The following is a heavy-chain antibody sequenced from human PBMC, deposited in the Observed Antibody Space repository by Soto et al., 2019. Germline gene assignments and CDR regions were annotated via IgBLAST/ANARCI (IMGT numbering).Heavy chain of an antibody. CDR2: IYYSGST. Sequence: QLQLQESGPGLVKPSETLSLTCTVSGGSISSSSYYWGWIRQPPGKGLEWIGSIYYSGSTYYNPSLKSRVTISVDTSKNLFSLKLSSVTAADTAVYYCARLVGMARGWYGIREYYFDYWGQGTLVTVSS. D-gene: IGHD6-19*01. CDR1: GGSISSSSYY. CDR3: ARLVGMARGWYGIREYYFDY. V-gene: IGHV4-39*01. J-gene: IGHJ4*02.